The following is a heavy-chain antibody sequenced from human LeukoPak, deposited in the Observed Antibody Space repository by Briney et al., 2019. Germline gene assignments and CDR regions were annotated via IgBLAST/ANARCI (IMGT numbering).Heavy chain of an antibody. Sequence: ASVKVSCKASGYTLTGYYLHWVRQAPGQGSEWMGWINPNSGGTNYAQKFQGWVIMTRDTSISTAYMELSRLRSDDTAVYYCATSGTTESAFDIWGQGTLVTVSS. V-gene: IGHV1-2*04. J-gene: IGHJ3*02. CDR3: ATSGTTESAFDI. D-gene: IGHD1-7*01. CDR1: GYTLTGYY. CDR2: INPNSGGT.